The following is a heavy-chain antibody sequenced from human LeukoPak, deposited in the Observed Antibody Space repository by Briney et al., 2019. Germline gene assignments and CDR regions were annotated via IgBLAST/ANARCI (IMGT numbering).Heavy chain of an antibody. V-gene: IGHV4-59*08. J-gene: IGHJ2*01. D-gene: IGHD2/OR15-2a*01. CDR1: GGSISPYY. Sequence: ETLSLTCTVSGGSISPYYWSWIRQPPGKGLEWIGYIYYGGSTDYNPSLKSRVTISVDTSKNQFSLKLSSVTAADTAAYYCARLINSVSYWYFDLWGRGTLVTVSS. CDR2: IYYGGST. CDR3: ARLINSVSYWYFDL.